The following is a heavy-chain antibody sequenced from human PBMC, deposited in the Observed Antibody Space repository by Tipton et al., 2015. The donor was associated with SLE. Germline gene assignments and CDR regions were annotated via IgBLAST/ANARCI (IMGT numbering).Heavy chain of an antibody. Sequence: TLSLTCTVSGGSISSYYWSWIRQPPGKGLEWIGYIYHSGSTYYNPSLKSRVTISVDRSKNQFSLKLSSVTAADTAVYYCARGRRYYQGDAFDIWGQGTMVTVSS. CDR2: IYHSGST. CDR3: ARGRRYYQGDAFDI. D-gene: IGHD2-8*01. CDR1: GGSISSYY. V-gene: IGHV4-59*12. J-gene: IGHJ3*02.